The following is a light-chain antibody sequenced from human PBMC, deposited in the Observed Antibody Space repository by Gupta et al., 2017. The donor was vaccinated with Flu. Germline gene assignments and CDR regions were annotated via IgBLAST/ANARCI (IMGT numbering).Light chain of an antibody. CDR2: AVS. J-gene: IGKJ1*01. V-gene: IGKV1-39*01. CDR1: QSISAY. CDR3: QQSYSNPRT. Sequence: DIQMTQSPSSLSASVGDRVTITCRASQSISAYLNWYQQKPGKAPKLLINAVSSVQSGVPSRFSGSGSGTGTDFTLTISSLQPEDFAIYYCQQSYSNPRTFGQGTKVEIK.